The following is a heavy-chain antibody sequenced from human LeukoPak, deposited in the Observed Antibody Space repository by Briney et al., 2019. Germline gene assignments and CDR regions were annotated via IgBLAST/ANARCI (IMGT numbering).Heavy chain of an antibody. CDR1: GFTFSNYG. D-gene: IGHD4-23*01. Sequence: GGSLRLSCAASGFTFSNYGMHWVRQAPGKGLEWVSVISYDGTNKYYADSVKGRFTISRDNSKNKLYLQMNSLRAEDTAVYYCARDTSTVVTVFYFDYWGQGTLVTVSS. J-gene: IGHJ4*02. V-gene: IGHV3-30*03. CDR2: ISYDGTNK. CDR3: ARDTSTVVTVFYFDY.